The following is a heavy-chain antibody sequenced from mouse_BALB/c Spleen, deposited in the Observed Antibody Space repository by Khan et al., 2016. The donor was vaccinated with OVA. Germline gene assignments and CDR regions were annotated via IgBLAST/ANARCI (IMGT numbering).Heavy chain of an antibody. V-gene: IGHV1S81*02. J-gene: IGHJ2*01. CDR3: ARIKKIVATYFDY. D-gene: IGHD1-1*01. Sequence: VQLQHPGAELVKAGASVKMSCKASGYTFTSYWMHWVKQRLGQGLEWFAETNPTNGRTYYNEKFKSKDTLTVDKSSSTAYMLLSGPTFEDSAVYYCARIKKIVATYFDYWGQGTTLTVSS. CDR1: GYTFTSYW. CDR2: TNPTNGRT.